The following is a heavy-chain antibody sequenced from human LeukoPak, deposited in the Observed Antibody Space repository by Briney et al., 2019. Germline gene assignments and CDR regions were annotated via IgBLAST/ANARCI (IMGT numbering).Heavy chain of an antibody. J-gene: IGHJ3*02. V-gene: IGHV4-30-2*05. Sequence: SETLSLTCAVSGGSISSGGYSWSWIRQPPGKGLEWIGYIYHSGSTYYNPSLKSRVTISVDTSKNQFSLKLSSVTAADTAVYYCARDAWTTLRAFDIWGQGTMVTVSS. CDR2: IYHSGST. CDR1: GGSISSGGYS. D-gene: IGHD4-17*01. CDR3: ARDAWTTLRAFDI.